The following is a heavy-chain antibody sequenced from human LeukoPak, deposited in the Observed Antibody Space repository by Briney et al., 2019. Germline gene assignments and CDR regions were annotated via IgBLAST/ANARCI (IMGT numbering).Heavy chain of an antibody. D-gene: IGHD2-21*01. J-gene: IGHJ4*02. CDR1: GGSISSSSYY. Sequence: SETLTLTCTASGGSISSSSYYWGRIRQPPGKGLEWIGSIYYSGSSYYNPSLNSRVTISVDTSKTQFSLKLSSVTAAATAVYSCALYWIATSLWGQGTLVTVSS. V-gene: IGHV4-39*01. CDR3: ALYWIATSL. CDR2: IYYSGSS.